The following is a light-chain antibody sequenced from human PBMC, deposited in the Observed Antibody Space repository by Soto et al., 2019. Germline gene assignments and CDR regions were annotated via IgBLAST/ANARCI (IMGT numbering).Light chain of an antibody. V-gene: IGLV2-18*02. CDR2: NVN. J-gene: IGLJ1*01. Sequence: QSALIQPPSVSGSPGQSVTISCTGPCYQEHPGTVPNSIIYNVNTQPSGVPDRFSGSKSGNPASMTSSGLQAEDDSNYECCSYTRSATGVFGTGTKVTVL. CDR3: CSYTRSATGV.